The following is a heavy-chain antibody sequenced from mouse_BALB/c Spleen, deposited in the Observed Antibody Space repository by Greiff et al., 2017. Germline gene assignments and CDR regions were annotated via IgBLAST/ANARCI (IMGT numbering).Heavy chain of an antibody. D-gene: IGHD1-1*01. CDR2: ISSGGSYT. Sequence: DVHLVESGGGLVKPGGSLKLSCAASGFTFSSYAMSWVRQTPEKRLEWVATISSGGSYTYYPDSVKGRFTISRDNAKNTLYLQMSGLRSEDTAMYYCARSGDYYGSRDWYFDVWGAGTTVTVSS. CDR1: GFTFSSYA. CDR3: ARSGDYYGSRDWYFDV. V-gene: IGHV5-9-3*01. J-gene: IGHJ1*01.